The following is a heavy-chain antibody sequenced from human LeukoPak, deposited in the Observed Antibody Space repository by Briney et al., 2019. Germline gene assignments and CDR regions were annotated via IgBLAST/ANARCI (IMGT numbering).Heavy chain of an antibody. CDR3: ARAFIVAISRFDP. CDR2: INPNSGGT. D-gene: IGHD3-16*02. J-gene: IGHJ5*02. V-gene: IGHV1-2*02. CDR1: GYTFTGYY. Sequence: ASVKVSCKASGYTFTGYYMHWVRQAPGQGLEWMGWINPNSGGTNYAQKLQGRVPMTRDTSISTAYMELSRLRSDDTAVYYCARAFIVAISRFDPWGQGTLVTVSS.